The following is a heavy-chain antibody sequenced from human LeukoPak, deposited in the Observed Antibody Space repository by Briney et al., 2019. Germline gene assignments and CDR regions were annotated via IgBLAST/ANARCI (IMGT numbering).Heavy chain of an antibody. CDR3: ARDLIHRSGEADY. D-gene: IGHD3-22*01. V-gene: IGHV3-11*05. CDR1: GFTFSDFY. J-gene: IGHJ4*02. Sequence: GGSLRLSCAASGFTFSDFYMSWIRQAPGKGLGWIPYISSSGSSTNYADSVKGRFTISRDNAKNSLYLQMNSLRAEDTAVYYCARDLIHRSGEADYWGQGTLVTVSS. CDR2: ISSSGSST.